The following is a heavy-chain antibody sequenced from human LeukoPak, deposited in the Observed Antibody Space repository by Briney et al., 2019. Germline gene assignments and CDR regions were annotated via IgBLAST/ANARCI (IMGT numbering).Heavy chain of an antibody. CDR1: GHTLTSYG. CDR3: ARYYDVVVPAASRGMDV. CDR2: ISAYNGNT. D-gene: IGHD2-2*01. V-gene: IGHV1-18*01. J-gene: IGHJ6*03. Sequence: ASVKVSCKASGHTLTSYGISWVRQAPGQGLEWMGWISAYNGNTNYAQKLQGRVTMTTDTSTSTAYMELRSLRSDDTAVYYCARYYDVVVPAASRGMDVWGKGTTVTVSS.